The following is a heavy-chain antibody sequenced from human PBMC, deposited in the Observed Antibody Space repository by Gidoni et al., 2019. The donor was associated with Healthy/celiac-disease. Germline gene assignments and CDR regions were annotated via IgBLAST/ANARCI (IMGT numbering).Heavy chain of an antibody. Sequence: QITLKESGPTLVKPTQTLTLTCTFSGFSLSTSGVGVGWIRQPPGKALEWLALIYWNDDKRYSPSLKSRLTITKDTSKNQVVLTMTNMDPVDTATYYCAHIPHYDSSGWAYYYYYGMDVWGQGTTVTVSS. J-gene: IGHJ6*02. CDR2: IYWNDDK. CDR3: AHIPHYDSSGWAYYYYYGMDV. V-gene: IGHV2-5*01. CDR1: GFSLSTSGVG. D-gene: IGHD3-22*01.